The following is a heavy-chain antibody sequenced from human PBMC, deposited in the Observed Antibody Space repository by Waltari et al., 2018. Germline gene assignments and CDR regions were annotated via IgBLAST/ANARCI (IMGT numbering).Heavy chain of an antibody. D-gene: IGHD2-21*02. V-gene: IGHV4-39*07. Sequence: QLQLQESGPGLVKPSETLSLTCTVSGGSISSSSYYWGWIRQPPGKGLEWIGGIYYSGSTYYNPSLKSRVTISVDTSKNQFSLKLSSVTAADTAVYYCASYGTIVVVTAISNWGQGTLVTVSS. CDR1: GGSISSSSYY. J-gene: IGHJ4*02. CDR2: IYYSGST. CDR3: ASYGTIVVVTAISN.